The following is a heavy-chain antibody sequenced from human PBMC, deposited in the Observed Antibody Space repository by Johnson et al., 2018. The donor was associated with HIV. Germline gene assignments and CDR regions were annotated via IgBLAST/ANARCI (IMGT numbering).Heavy chain of an antibody. D-gene: IGHD6-6*01. J-gene: IGHJ3*02. CDR3: ARELRIAAWGLAVDI. CDR1: GFTFSYYW. Sequence: VQLVESGGGLVQPGGSLRLSCAVSGFTFSYYWMSWVRQAPGKGLEWVANIQQDGSEKYYVDSVTGRFTISRDNAKKSLYLQMNSLRAEDTAVYYCARELRIAAWGLAVDIWGQGPMVTVSS. CDR2: IQQDGSEK. V-gene: IGHV3-7*05.